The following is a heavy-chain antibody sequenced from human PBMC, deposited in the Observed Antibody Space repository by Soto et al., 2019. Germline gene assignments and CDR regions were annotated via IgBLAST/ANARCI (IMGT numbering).Heavy chain of an antibody. CDR1: GGSFSGYY. J-gene: IGHJ6*02. V-gene: IGHV4-34*01. CDR3: ARDRVVPAAYYYYGMDV. D-gene: IGHD2-2*01. Sequence: KTSETLSLTCAVYGGSFSGYYWSWIRQPPGKGLEWIGEINHSGSTNYNPSLKSRVTISVDTSKNQFSLKLSSVTAADTAVYYCARDRVVPAAYYYYGMDVWGQGTTVTV. CDR2: INHSGST.